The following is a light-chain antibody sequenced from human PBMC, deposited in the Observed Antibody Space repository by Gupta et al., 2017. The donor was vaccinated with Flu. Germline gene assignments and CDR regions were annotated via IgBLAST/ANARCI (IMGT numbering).Light chain of an antibody. Sequence: PSSLSASLGDRVTITCRASQSISSYLNWYQQKPEKAPKLLIYAASSLQSGVPSRFSGSGSGTDFTLTISRLQPEDFATYCCLQSDYIPYTFGQGTKLEIK. CDR1: QSISSY. J-gene: IGKJ2*01. CDR2: AAS. CDR3: LQSDYIPYT. V-gene: IGKV1-39*01.